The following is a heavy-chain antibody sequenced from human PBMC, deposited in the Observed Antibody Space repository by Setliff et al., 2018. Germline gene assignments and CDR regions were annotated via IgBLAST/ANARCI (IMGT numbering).Heavy chain of an antibody. CDR1: TASMTYYY. CDR3: ARDTSSDWAAWFDP. Sequence: SETLSLTCSVSTASMTYYYWSWIRQPPGKGLEWIGHVYDTGSTKYSPSLKGRVTISMDTSVNEFSLRLTSVTAADTAMYYCARDTSSDWAAWFDPWSQGILVTVSS. CDR2: VYDTGST. J-gene: IGHJ5*02. D-gene: IGHD3-22*01. V-gene: IGHV4-59*12.